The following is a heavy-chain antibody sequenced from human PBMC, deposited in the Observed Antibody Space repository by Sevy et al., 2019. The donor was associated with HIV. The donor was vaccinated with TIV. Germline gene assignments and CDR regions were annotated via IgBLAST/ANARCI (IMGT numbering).Heavy chain of an antibody. D-gene: IGHD5-12*01. V-gene: IGHV3-53*01. CDR3: ARMPSGYDGEDY. CDR2: IYSGGST. J-gene: IGHJ4*02. CDR1: GFTVSSNY. Sequence: GESLKTSCAASGFTVSSNYVSWVRQAPGKGLEWVSVIYSGGSTYYADSVKGRFTISRDNSKNTLYLQMNSLRAEDMAVYYCARMPSGYDGEDYWGQGTLVTVSS.